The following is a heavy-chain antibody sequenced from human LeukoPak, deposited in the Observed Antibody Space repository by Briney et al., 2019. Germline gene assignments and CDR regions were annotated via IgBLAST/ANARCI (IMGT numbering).Heavy chain of an antibody. D-gene: IGHD6-13*01. J-gene: IGHJ6*02. CDR3: AKRTSDSSSWYNYYYYGMDV. V-gene: IGHV3-23*01. CDR1: GFIFSSYA. CDR2: ISGSGDTT. Sequence: GGSLRLSCAASGFIFSSYAMSWVRQAPGKGLEWVSPISGSGDTTYYADSVKGRFTISRDNSKNTLYLQMNSLRAEDTAVYYCAKRTSDSSSWYNYYYYGMDVWGQGTTVTVSS.